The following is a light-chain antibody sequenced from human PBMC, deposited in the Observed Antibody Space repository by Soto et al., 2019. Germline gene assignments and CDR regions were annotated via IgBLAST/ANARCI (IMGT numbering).Light chain of an antibody. J-gene: IGKJ4*01. V-gene: IGKV1-33*01. CDR1: QDISNY. Sequence: DIQLTQSPSSLSASLGDRVTITCQASQDISNYLNWYQQKPGKAPKLLIYDASNLETGVPSRFSGSGSGTDFTFTISSLQPEDIATYYCQQYDNLPLTFGGGANVDIK. CDR3: QQYDNLPLT. CDR2: DAS.